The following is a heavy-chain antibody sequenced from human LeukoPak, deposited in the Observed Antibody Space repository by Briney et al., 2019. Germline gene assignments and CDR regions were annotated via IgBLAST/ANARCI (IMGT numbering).Heavy chain of an antibody. CDR3: AADPGRYYGSGSHHYYYYMDV. CDR1: GFTFTSSA. CDR2: IVVGSGNT. V-gene: IGHV1-58*02. Sequence: SVKVSCKASGFTFTSSAMQWVRQARGQRLEWIGWIVVGSGNTNYAQKFQERVTITRDMSTSTAYMELSSLRSEDTAVYYCAADPGRYYGSGSHHYYYYMDVWGKGTTVTVSS. J-gene: IGHJ6*03. D-gene: IGHD3-10*01.